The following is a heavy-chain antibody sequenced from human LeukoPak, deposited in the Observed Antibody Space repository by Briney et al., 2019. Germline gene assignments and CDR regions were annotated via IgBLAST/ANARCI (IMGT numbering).Heavy chain of an antibody. CDR3: ARDGAAQFIRNWFDP. Sequence: PGGSLRLSCAASGFTFSSYWMSWVRQAPGKGLEWVANIKQDGSEKYYVDSVKGRFTISRDNAKNSLYLQMNSLRAEDTAVYYCARDGAAQFIRNWFDPWGQGTLVTVSS. V-gene: IGHV3-7*01. J-gene: IGHJ5*02. CDR1: GFTFSSYW. D-gene: IGHD4/OR15-4a*01. CDR2: IKQDGSEK.